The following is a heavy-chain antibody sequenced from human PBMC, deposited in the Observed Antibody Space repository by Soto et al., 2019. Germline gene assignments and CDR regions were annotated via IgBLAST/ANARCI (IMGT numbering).Heavy chain of an antibody. D-gene: IGHD3-22*01. CDR2: FDPEDGET. J-gene: IGHJ4*02. V-gene: IGHV1-24*01. Sequence: ASVKVSCKVSGYTLTELSMHWVRQAPGKGLEWMGGFDPEDGETIYAQKFQGRVTMTEDTSTDTAYMELSSLRSEDTAVYYCAGVDYYDSSSYYSFDYWGQGTLVTVSS. CDR3: AGVDYYDSSSYYSFDY. CDR1: GYTLTELS.